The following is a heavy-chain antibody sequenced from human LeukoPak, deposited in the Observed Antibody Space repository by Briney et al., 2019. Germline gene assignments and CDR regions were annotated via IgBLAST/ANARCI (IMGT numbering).Heavy chain of an antibody. Sequence: GASVKVSCKASGYTFTGYYMHWVRQAPGQGLEWMGWINPNSGGTNYAQKFQGRVTMTRDTSISTAYMELSRLRSDDTAVYYCARGGELVVITHGYFQHWGQGTLVTVSS. CDR1: GYTFTGYY. V-gene: IGHV1-2*02. J-gene: IGHJ1*01. CDR2: INPNSGGT. CDR3: ARGGELVVITHGYFQH. D-gene: IGHD3-22*01.